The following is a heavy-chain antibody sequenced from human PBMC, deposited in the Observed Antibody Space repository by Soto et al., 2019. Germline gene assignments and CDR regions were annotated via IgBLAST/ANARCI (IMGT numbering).Heavy chain of an antibody. V-gene: IGHV4-31*03. Sequence: SETLSLTCTVSGGSISSGGYYWSWIRQHPGKGLEWIGYIYYSGSTYYNTSLKSRVTISVDTSKNKFSLKLSSVTAADTAVYYCASESYSSSIDYWGQGTLVTVSS. CDR3: ASESYSSSIDY. D-gene: IGHD6-6*01. CDR1: GGSISSGGYY. J-gene: IGHJ4*02. CDR2: IYYSGST.